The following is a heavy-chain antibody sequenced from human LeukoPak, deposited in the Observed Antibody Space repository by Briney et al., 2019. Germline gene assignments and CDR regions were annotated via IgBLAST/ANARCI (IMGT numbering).Heavy chain of an antibody. D-gene: IGHD6-13*01. CDR1: GYSFTSYW. J-gene: IGHJ5*02. CDR2: IYPGDSDT. V-gene: IGHV5-51*01. Sequence: GESLKISCKGSGYSFTSYWIGWVRQMPGKGLEWMGIIYPGDSDTRYSPSFQGQVTISADKSISTAYLQWSSLKASDTAMYYCARETTLESIARVFTAAGTGFDPWGQGTLVTVSS. CDR3: ARETTLESIARVFTAAGTGFDP.